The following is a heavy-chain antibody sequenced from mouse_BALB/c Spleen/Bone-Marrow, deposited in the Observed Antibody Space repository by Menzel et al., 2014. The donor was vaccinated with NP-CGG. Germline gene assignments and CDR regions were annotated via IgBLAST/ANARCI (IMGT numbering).Heavy chain of an antibody. V-gene: IGHV5-17*02. CDR1: GLTLSSFG. Sequence: EVKVVESGGGLVQPGGSRKLSCAASGLTLSSFGMHWVRQAPEKGLEWVAYISGGSSIIYYADTVKGRFTISRDNPKNTLFLQMTSLRSEDTAIYYCARKDYFGYAAMDYWGQGTSVTVSS. D-gene: IGHD1-2*01. CDR2: ISGGSSII. CDR3: ARKDYFGYAAMDY. J-gene: IGHJ4*01.